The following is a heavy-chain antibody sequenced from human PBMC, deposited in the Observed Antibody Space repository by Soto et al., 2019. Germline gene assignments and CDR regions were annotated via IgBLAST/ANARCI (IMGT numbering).Heavy chain of an antibody. D-gene: IGHD1-26*01. V-gene: IGHV4-59*01. CDR1: GGSISSYY. J-gene: IGHJ5*02. Sequence: PSETLSLTCTVSGGSISSYYWSWIRQPPGKGLEWIGYIYYSGSTNYNPSLKSRVTISVDTSKNQFSLKLSSVTAADTAVYYCAREGGSYRNWFDPWGQGTLVTVSS. CDR2: IYYSGST. CDR3: AREGGSYRNWFDP.